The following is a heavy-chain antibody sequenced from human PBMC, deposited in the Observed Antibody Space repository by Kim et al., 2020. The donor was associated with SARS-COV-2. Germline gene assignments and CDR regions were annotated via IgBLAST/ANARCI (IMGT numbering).Heavy chain of an antibody. CDR1: RFAFGTYA. CDR3: VTAAQVAAPARNY. CDR2: ILYNSETT. Sequence: GGSLRLSCAASRFAFGTYAMSWVSQAPGKGLEWVSSILYNSETTYYADSVKGRFSISRDNSKNTLYLQMDSLRAEDTAVSYCVTAAQVAAPARNYCGQGT. V-gene: IGHV3-23*01. D-gene: IGHD2-15*01. J-gene: IGHJ4*02.